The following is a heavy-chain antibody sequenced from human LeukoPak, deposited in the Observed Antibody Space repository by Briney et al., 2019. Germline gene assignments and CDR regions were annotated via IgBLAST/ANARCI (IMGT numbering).Heavy chain of an antibody. D-gene: IGHD4-17*01. CDR2: IKQDGSEK. CDR1: GFTLSSYW. CDR3: ASNPTYYGDYPDY. J-gene: IGHJ4*02. V-gene: IGHV3-7*01. Sequence: GGSLRLSCAASGFTLSSYWMSWVRQAPGKGLEWVANIKQDGSEKYYVDSVKGRFTISRDNAKNSLYLQMNSLRAEDTAVYYCASNPTYYGDYPDYWGQGTLVTVSS.